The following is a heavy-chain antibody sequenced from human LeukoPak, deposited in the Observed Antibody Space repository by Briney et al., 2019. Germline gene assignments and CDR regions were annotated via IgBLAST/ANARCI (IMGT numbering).Heavy chain of an antibody. CDR3: ARDASGIAAAGTTYYFDY. CDR1: GYTFTGYY. V-gene: IGHV1-2*06. CDR2: INPNSGGT. D-gene: IGHD6-13*01. J-gene: IGHJ4*02. Sequence: ASVKVSCKASGYTFTGYYMHWVRQAPGQGLEWMGRINPNSGGTNYAQKFQGRVTMTRDTSISTAYMELSRLRSDNTAVYYRARDASGIAAAGTTYYFDYWGQGTLVTVSS.